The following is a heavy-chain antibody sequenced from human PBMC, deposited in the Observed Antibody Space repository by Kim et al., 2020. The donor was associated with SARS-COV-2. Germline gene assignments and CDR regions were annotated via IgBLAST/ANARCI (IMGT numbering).Heavy chain of an antibody. V-gene: IGHV4-59*01. CDR3: ARDRVGATKKPDAFDI. J-gene: IGHJ3*02. D-gene: IGHD1-26*01. Sequence: SLKSRVTIAVDTSKNQFSLKLSSVTAADTAVYYCARDRVGATKKPDAFDIWGQGTMVTVSS.